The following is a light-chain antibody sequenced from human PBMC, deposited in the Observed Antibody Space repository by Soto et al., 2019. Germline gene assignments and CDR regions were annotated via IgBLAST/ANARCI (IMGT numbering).Light chain of an antibody. V-gene: IGKV3D-15*01. CDR3: QQYNKWRT. Sequence: RVMTQSPDTLSVSPGERATLSCRASETVRSNLAWYQQKPGQAPRLLIYAASTRATGIPARFIGNGSGTEFTLTISSLEPEDFAVYYCQQYNKWRTFGQGTKVDI. J-gene: IGKJ1*01. CDR1: ETVRSN. CDR2: AAS.